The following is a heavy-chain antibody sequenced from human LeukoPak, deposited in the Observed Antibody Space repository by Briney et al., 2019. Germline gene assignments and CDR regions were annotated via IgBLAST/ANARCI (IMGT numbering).Heavy chain of an antibody. CDR1: GFTFSSYS. Sequence: GGSLRLSCAASGFTFSSYSMNWVRQAPGKGLEWVSAISGSGGSTYYADSVKGRFTISRDNSKNTLYLQMNSLRAEDTAVYYCAKDPRSSSYYYMDVWGKGTTVTVSS. CDR2: ISGSGGST. V-gene: IGHV3-23*01. D-gene: IGHD6-6*01. J-gene: IGHJ6*03. CDR3: AKDPRSSSYYYMDV.